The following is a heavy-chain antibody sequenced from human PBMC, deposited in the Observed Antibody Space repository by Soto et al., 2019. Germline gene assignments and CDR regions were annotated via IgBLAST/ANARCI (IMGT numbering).Heavy chain of an antibody. CDR2: ISGYNGNT. D-gene: IGHD4-17*01. CDR1: GYTFTTYG. CDR3: AKEYGNYGPDY. J-gene: IGHJ4*02. Sequence: QVQLVQSGAEVKKPGASVKVSCKASGYTFTTYGIDWVRQAPGQGLEWMGWISGYNGNTNYAQKLQGRVTMTSDTSTNTDYMALRSLRSDDTAVYYCAKEYGNYGPDYWGQGTLVTVSS. V-gene: IGHV1-18*01.